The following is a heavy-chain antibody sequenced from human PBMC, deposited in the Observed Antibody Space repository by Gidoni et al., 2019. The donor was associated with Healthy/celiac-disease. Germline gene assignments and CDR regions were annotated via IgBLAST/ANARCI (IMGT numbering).Heavy chain of an antibody. Sequence: LEWMGGIIPIFGTANYAQKFQGRVTITADESTSTAYMELSSLRSEDTAVYYCAMDYYGSGSYQDYYYYYMDVWGKGTTVTVSS. D-gene: IGHD3-10*01. CDR2: IIPIFGTA. CDR3: AMDYYGSGSYQDYYYYYMDV. J-gene: IGHJ6*03. V-gene: IGHV1-69*01.